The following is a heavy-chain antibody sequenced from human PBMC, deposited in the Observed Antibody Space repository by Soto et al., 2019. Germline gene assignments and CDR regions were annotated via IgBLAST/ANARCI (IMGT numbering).Heavy chain of an antibody. J-gene: IGHJ6*02. CDR3: ARDRAGAQYGLDV. D-gene: IGHD1-26*01. V-gene: IGHV3-64*01. CDR2: ISSNGGST. CDR1: GFTFSSYA. Sequence: GGSLRLSCAASGFTFSSYAMHWVRQAPGKGLEYVSAISSNGGSTYYANSVKGRFTISRDNAKNSLYLQMNSLRDEDTAVYYCARDRAGAQYGLDVWGQGTTVTVSS.